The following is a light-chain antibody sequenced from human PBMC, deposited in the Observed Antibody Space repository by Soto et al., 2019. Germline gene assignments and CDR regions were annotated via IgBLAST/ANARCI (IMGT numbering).Light chain of an antibody. CDR1: HFIGSN. CDR2: DAS. J-gene: IGKJ4*01. V-gene: IGKV3-15*01. CDR3: QQYNNWPPLT. Sequence: MTQSPATLSVSPEERATLSCRASHFIGSNLAWYQHKPGEAPRLLLYDASSRATGIPARFSGSASGTEFALTISSLQSEDFAIYYCQQYNNWPPLTFGGGTKVAIK.